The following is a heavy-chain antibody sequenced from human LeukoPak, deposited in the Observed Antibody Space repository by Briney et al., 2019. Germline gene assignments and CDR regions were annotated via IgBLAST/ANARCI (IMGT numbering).Heavy chain of an antibody. J-gene: IGHJ3*02. D-gene: IGHD3-3*01. Sequence: PSETLSLICTVSGGPIRNSYWSWVRHSAGTGMQWIGRIHGTLGSTNHNPSLKSRVVMSLDTSSNQFSLRLSAMSAADTATYYCARIFDRGIWGQGTLVTVSP. CDR1: GGPIRNSY. V-gene: IGHV4-4*07. CDR2: IHGTLGST. CDR3: ARIFDRGI.